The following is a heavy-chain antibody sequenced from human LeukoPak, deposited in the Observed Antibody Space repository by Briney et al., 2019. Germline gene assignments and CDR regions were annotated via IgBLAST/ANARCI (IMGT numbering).Heavy chain of an antibody. D-gene: IGHD6-19*01. CDR3: ARGQYSSCMDY. Sequence: PSETLSLTCTVSGGSISSYYWSWIRQPPGKGLEWIGYIYYSGSTNYNPSLKSRVTISVDTSKNQFSLKLSSVTAADTAVYYCARGQYSSCMDYWGQGTLVTVSS. V-gene: IGHV4-59*01. CDR2: IYYSGST. J-gene: IGHJ4*02. CDR1: GGSISSYY.